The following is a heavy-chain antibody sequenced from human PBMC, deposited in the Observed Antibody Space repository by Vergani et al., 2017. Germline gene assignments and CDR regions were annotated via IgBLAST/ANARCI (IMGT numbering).Heavy chain of an antibody. J-gene: IGHJ4*02. Sequence: QVQLVESGTEVKKPGASVKVSCKASGYTFTGYYMHWVRQAPGQGLEWMGWINPNSGGTNYARKFQGRVTITADKSTSTAYMELSSLRSEDTAVYYCARGGVGATNAVDYWGQGTLVTVSS. D-gene: IGHD1-26*01. CDR2: INPNSGGT. CDR3: ARGGVGATNAVDY. CDR1: GYTFTGYY. V-gene: IGHV1-2*02.